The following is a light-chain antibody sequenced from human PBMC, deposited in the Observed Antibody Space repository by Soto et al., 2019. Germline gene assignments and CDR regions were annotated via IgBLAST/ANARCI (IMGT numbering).Light chain of an antibody. V-gene: IGKV3-20*01. J-gene: IGKJ3*01. CDR3: QQYGSSFT. CDR1: QSVSSSY. Sequence: EIVLTQSPGTLSLSPGERATLSCRASQSVSSSYLAWYQQKPGQAPRLLIYGASSRATGIPDRFSGSGSGTDFTLTISRLEPDDLAVYYCQQYGSSFTFGPGTKVDIK. CDR2: GAS.